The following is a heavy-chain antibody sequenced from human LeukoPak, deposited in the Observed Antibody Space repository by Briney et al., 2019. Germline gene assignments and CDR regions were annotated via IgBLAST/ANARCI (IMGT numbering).Heavy chain of an antibody. CDR1: GYTFTSYG. CDR3: ARAPLDTAMAYYFDY. V-gene: IGHV1-18*01. D-gene: IGHD5-18*01. Sequence: GASVKVSCKASGYTFTSYGISWVRQAPGQGLEWMGWISAYNGNTNYAQKLQGRVTMTTDTSTSTAYMELSSLRSEDTAVYYCARAPLDTAMAYYFDYWGQGTLVTVSS. J-gene: IGHJ4*02. CDR2: ISAYNGNT.